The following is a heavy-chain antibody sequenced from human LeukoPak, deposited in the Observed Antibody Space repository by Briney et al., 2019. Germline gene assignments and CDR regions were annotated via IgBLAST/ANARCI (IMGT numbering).Heavy chain of an antibody. Sequence: SEALSLTCNVSGGSISSGDYYWSWIRQPPGKGLEWIGYIYYSGRTYYNSSLESRVTISVDTSKNQFSLKLSSVTASDTAVYYCARDLLNEGNHLDYWGQGTLVTVSS. CDR1: GGSISSGDYY. J-gene: IGHJ4*02. CDR2: IYYSGRT. CDR3: ARDLLNEGNHLDY. V-gene: IGHV4-30-4*01. D-gene: IGHD4-23*01.